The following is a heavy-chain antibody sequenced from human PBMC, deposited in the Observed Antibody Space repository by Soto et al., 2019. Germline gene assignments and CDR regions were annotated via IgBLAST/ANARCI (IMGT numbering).Heavy chain of an antibody. J-gene: IGHJ4*02. CDR2: TSGSGGST. CDR1: GFTFSSYA. Sequence: EVQLLESGGGLVQPGGSLRLSCAASGFTFSSYAMSWVRQAPGKGLEWVSATSGSGGSTYYADSVKGRFTISRDNSKNTLYLQMNSLRAEDTAVYYCAKGSRWYSSGWYGYYWGQGTLVTVSS. V-gene: IGHV3-23*01. CDR3: AKGSRWYSSGWYGYY. D-gene: IGHD6-19*01.